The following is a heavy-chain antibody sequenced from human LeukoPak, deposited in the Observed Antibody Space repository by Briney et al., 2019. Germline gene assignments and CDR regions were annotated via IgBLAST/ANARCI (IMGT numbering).Heavy chain of an antibody. J-gene: IGHJ4*02. V-gene: IGHV1-69*06. Sequence: ASVKVSCKASGGTFSSYAISWVRQAPGQGLEWMGGIIPIFGTANYAQKFRGRVTITADKSTRTAYMELSSLRSEDTAVYYCARDLMGIAYRGAFYYWGQGTLVTVSS. CDR3: ARDLMGIAYRGAFYY. CDR2: IIPIFGTA. CDR1: GGTFSSYA. D-gene: IGHD6-13*01.